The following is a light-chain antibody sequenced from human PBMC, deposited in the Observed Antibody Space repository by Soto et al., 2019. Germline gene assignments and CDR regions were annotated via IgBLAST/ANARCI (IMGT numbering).Light chain of an antibody. Sequence: QSALAQPRSVSGSPGQSVTISCTGTSSVVGGYNYVSWYQQHPGKAPKLMIYDVSKRPSGVPDRFSGSKSGNTASLTISGLQAEDEADYYCCSYAGSYRYVFGTGTKVTVL. J-gene: IGLJ1*01. V-gene: IGLV2-11*01. CDR1: SSVVGGYNY. CDR3: CSYAGSYRYV. CDR2: DVS.